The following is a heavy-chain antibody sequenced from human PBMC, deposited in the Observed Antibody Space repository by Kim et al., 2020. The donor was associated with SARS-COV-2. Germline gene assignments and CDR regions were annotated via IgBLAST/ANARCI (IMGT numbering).Heavy chain of an antibody. CDR3: ARGQQLVSDYYYYGMDV. Sequence: LRSRVTISVDTSKNKFSLKLSSVTAADTAVYYCARGQQLVSDYYYYGMDVWGQGTTVTVSS. J-gene: IGHJ6*02. D-gene: IGHD6-13*01. V-gene: IGHV4-34*01.